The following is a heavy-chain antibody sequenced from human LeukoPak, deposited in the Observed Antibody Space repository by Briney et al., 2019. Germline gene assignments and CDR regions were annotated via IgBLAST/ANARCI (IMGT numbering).Heavy chain of an antibody. V-gene: IGHV4-59*08. CDR2: IYSSGVT. J-gene: IGHJ4*02. Sequence: SETLSLTCTVSGGFINNYYWRWLRQPPGKGLEWLGYIYSSGVTNYNPSLQSRVTISIDTSKNQFSLKLSSVTAADTAVYYCARHDNVPVIRHGFDHWGQGTLVTVSS. CDR3: ARHDNVPVIRHGFDH. D-gene: IGHD2-8*01. CDR1: GGFINNYY.